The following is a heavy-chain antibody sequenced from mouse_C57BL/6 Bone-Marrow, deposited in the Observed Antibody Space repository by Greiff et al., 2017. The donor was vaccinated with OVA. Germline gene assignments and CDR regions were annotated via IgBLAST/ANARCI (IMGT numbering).Heavy chain of an antibody. V-gene: IGHV5-15*04. CDR2: ISNLAYSI. CDR1: GFTFSDYG. D-gene: IGHD2-4*01. Sequence: EVMLVESGGGLVQPGGSLKLSCAASGFTFSDYGMAWVRQAPRTGPEWVAFISNLAYSIYYADTVTGRFTISRENAKNTLYLEMSSLRSEDTAMYYCARHDYDYAMDYWGQGTSVTVSS. J-gene: IGHJ4*01. CDR3: ARHDYDYAMDY.